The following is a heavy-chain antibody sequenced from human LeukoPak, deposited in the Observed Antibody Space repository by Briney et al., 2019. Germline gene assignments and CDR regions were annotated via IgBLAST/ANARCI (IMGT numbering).Heavy chain of an antibody. CDR2: INPSGGST. CDR1: GDTFTSYY. J-gene: IGHJ5*02. Sequence: ASVKVSCKASGDTFTSYYMHWVRQAPGQGLEWMGIINPSGGSTSYAQKFQGRVTVTRDMSTSTVYMELSSLRSEDTAVYYCARAGGQEMATVNWFDPWGQGTLVTVSS. CDR3: ARAGGQEMATVNWFDP. V-gene: IGHV1-46*01. D-gene: IGHD5-24*01.